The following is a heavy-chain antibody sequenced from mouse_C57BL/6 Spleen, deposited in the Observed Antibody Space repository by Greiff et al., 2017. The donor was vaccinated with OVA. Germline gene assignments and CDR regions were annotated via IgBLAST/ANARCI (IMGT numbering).Heavy chain of an antibody. J-gene: IGHJ1*03. Sequence: VQLQQSGPELVKPGASVKMSCKASGYTFTDYNMHWVKQSHGKSLEWIGYINPNNGGTSYNQKFKGKATLTVNKSSSTAYMELRSLTSEDSAVYYCANYGSSTHWYFDVWGTGTTVTVSS. V-gene: IGHV1-22*01. CDR1: GYTFTDYN. D-gene: IGHD1-1*01. CDR3: ANYGSSTHWYFDV. CDR2: INPNNGGT.